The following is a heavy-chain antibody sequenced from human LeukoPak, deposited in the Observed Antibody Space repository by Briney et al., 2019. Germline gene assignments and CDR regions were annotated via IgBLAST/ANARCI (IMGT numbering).Heavy chain of an antibody. Sequence: SETLPLTCTVSGGSISGYYWSWIRQPPGKGPEWIGDILYSGRSTYNPSLKSRATISVDTSKNQFSLKLISVTAADTAVYYCARHFPGGSRMDSWGQGTLITVSS. CDR1: GGSISGYY. CDR2: ILYSGRS. D-gene: IGHD3-16*01. J-gene: IGHJ4*02. CDR3: ARHFPGGSRMDS. V-gene: IGHV4-59*08.